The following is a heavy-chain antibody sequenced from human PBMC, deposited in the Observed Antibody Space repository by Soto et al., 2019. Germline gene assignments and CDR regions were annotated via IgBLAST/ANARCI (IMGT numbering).Heavy chain of an antibody. J-gene: IGHJ5*02. CDR1: GGTIRGYY. CDR3: ARGQRFSDWFDP. CDR2: IYSSGNT. Sequence: PSETLSLTCSVSGGTIRGYYWTWIRQPAGKGREWVGRIYSSGNTKYNPPLHSRLTMSLDTSNNQFSLRLTSVTAADTAVYYCARGQRFSDWFDPWGQGTLVTVSS. D-gene: IGHD3-3*02. V-gene: IGHV4-4*07.